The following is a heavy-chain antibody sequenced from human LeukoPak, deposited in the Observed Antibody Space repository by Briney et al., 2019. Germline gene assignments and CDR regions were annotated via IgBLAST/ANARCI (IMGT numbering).Heavy chain of an antibody. CDR3: ARVLRGSYYYMDV. CDR2: IYYSGST. J-gene: IGHJ6*03. CDR1: GGSISSGTYY. Sequence: SETLSLTCTVSGGSISSGTYYWSWIRQPPGKGLEWIGYIYYSGSTNYNPSLKSRVTISVDTSKNQFSLKLSSVTAADTAVYYCARVLRGSYYYMDVWGKGTTVTVSS. D-gene: IGHD3-16*01. V-gene: IGHV4-61*01.